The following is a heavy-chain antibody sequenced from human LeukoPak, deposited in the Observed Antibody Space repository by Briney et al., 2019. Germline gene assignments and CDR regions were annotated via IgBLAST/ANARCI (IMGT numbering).Heavy chain of an antibody. Sequence: SGTLSLTCAVSGGSISSSNWWSWVRQPPGKGLEWIGEIYHSGSTNYNPSLKSRVTISVDTSKNQFSLKLSSVTAADTAVYYCARGPMLQYYYGSTLGYYFDYWGQGTLVTVSS. J-gene: IGHJ4*02. CDR1: GGSISSSNW. D-gene: IGHD3-10*01. V-gene: IGHV4-4*02. CDR2: IYHSGST. CDR3: ARGPMLQYYYGSTLGYYFDY.